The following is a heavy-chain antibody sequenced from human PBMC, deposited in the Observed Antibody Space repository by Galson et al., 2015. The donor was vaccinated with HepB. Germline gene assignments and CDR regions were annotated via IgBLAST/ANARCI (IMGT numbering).Heavy chain of an antibody. V-gene: IGHV3-30*18. CDR2: ISYDGSNK. CDR3: AKGGSGWYTPTDY. J-gene: IGHJ4*02. D-gene: IGHD6-19*01. CDR1: GFTFSSYG. Sequence: SLRLSCAASGFTFSSYGMHWVRQAPGKGLEWVAVISYDGSNKYYADSVKGRFTISRDNSKNTLYLQMNSLRAEDTAVYYCAKGGSGWYTPTDYWGQGTLVTVSS.